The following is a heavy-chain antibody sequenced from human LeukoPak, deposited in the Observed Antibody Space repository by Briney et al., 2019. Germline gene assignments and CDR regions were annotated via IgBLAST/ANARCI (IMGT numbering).Heavy chain of an antibody. D-gene: IGHD7-27*01. J-gene: IGHJ4*02. V-gene: IGHV3-23*01. CDR2: VSGSGDST. CDR1: GFIFSSYG. Sequence: GGSLRLSCAASGFIFSSYGMSWVRQAPGKGLEWVSAVSGSGDSTNYADSVKGRFTISRDNSKNTLFLQMNSLRAEDTAVYYCTTFNRGHQWGQGTLVTVSS. CDR3: TTFNRGHQ.